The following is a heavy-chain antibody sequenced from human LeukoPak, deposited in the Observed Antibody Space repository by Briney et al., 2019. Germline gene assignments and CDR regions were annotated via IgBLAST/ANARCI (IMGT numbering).Heavy chain of an antibody. CDR1: GGSISSGDYY. J-gene: IGHJ4*02. D-gene: IGHD3-10*01. CDR3: ASCTRSYYYGSGSYYRS. V-gene: IGHV4-30-4*01. CDR2: IYYSGST. Sequence: SETLSLTCTVSGGSISSGDYYWSWIRQPPGKGLEWIGYIYYSGSTYYNPSLKSRVTISVDTSKNQFSLKLSSVTAADTAVYYCASCTRSYYYGSGSYYRSWGQGTLVTVSS.